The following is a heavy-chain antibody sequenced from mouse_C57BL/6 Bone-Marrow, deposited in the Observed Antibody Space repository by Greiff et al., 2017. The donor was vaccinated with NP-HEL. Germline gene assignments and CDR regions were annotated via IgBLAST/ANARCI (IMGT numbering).Heavy chain of an antibody. CDR3: ARGPLGGCAY. Sequence: VQLQQSGPELVKPGASVKISCKASGYSFTGYYMNWVKQSPEKSLEWIGEINPSTGGTTYNQKFKAKATLTVDKSSSTAYMQLKSLTSEDSAVYYCARGPLGGCAYWGQGTLVTVSA. CDR2: INPSTGGT. J-gene: IGHJ3*01. CDR1: GYSFTGYY. V-gene: IGHV1-42*01. D-gene: IGHD3-1*01.